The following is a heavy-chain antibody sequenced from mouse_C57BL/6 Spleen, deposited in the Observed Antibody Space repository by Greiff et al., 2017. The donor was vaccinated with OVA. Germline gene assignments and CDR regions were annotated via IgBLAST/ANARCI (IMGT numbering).Heavy chain of an antibody. Sequence: EVKLQESGPVLVKPGASVKMSCKASGYTFTDYYMNWVKQSHGKSLEWIGVINPYNGGTSYNQKFKGKATLTVDKSSSTAYMELNSLTSEDSAVYYCAREGGLPAWFAYWGQGTLVTVSA. J-gene: IGHJ3*01. CDR1: GYTFTDYY. CDR2: INPYNGGT. CDR3: AREGGLPAWFAY. D-gene: IGHD2-4*01. V-gene: IGHV1-19*01.